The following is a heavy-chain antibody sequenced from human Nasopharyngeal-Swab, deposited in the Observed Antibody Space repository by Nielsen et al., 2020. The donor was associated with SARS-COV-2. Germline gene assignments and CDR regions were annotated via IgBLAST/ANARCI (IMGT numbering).Heavy chain of an antibody. Sequence: SETLSLTCTVSGGSISSSSYYWGWIRQPPGKGLEWLGRIYYSGSTYYNPSLKSRVTISVDTSKNQFSLKLSSVTAADTAVYYCARERGRGGIWNYYYYYMDVWGKGTTVTVSS. CDR3: ARERGRGGIWNYYYYYMDV. CDR2: IYYSGST. V-gene: IGHV4-39*07. J-gene: IGHJ6*03. CDR1: GGSISSSSYY. D-gene: IGHD3-10*01.